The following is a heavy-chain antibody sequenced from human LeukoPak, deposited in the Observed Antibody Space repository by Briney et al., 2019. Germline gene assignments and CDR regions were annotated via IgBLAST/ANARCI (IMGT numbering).Heavy chain of an antibody. V-gene: IGHV3-30*18. Sequence: GRSLRLSCAASGFTFSSYGMHWVRQAPGKGLEWVAVISYDGSNKYYADPVKGQFTISRDNSKNTLYLQMNSLRAEDTAVYYCAKTPRKDYYYGMDVWGKGTTVTVSS. CDR2: ISYDGSNK. J-gene: IGHJ6*04. CDR3: AKTPRKDYYYGMDV. CDR1: GFTFSSYG.